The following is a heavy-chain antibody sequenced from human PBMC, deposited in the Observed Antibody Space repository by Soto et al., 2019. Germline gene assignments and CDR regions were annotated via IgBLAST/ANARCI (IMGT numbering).Heavy chain of an antibody. CDR1: GFTFSDHY. D-gene: IGHD5-12*01. Sequence: EVQLAESRGGLVQPGGSLRLSCAASGFTFSDHYMDWVRQAPGKGLEWVGRSRDKVHSHTTEYAASVKGRFTISRGDSENSLYLQMTSLKTEDTAVYYCARGVVSTGYFDYWGQGTLVTVSS. CDR3: ARGVVSTGYFDY. CDR2: SRDKVHSHTT. J-gene: IGHJ4*02. V-gene: IGHV3-72*01.